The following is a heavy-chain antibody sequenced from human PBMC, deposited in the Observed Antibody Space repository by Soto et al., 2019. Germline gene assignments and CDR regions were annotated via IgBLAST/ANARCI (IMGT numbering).Heavy chain of an antibody. CDR2: IYYNGNT. CDR1: GGSISNDDYY. CDR3: ARATTVTPSFFYYGLDV. D-gene: IGHD4-17*01. J-gene: IGHJ6*02. V-gene: IGHV4-30-4*08. Sequence: SETLSLTCTVSGGSISNDDYYWSWIRQPPGKGLEWIGHIYYNGNTYYNPSLKSRLTMSLDTSQNQFSLHLTSVIAADSASYFCARATTVTPSFFYYGLDVWGQGTTVTVS.